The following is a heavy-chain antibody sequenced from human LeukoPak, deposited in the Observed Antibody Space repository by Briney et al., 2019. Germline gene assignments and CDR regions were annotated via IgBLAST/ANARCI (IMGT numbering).Heavy chain of an antibody. D-gene: IGHD3-22*01. Sequence: GGSLRLPCAASGFTFSSYSMNWVRQAPGKGLEWVSYISSSSSTIYYADSVKGRFTISRDNAKNSLYLQMNSLRAEDTAVYYCARVGYYYDSSGYRPLRYWGQGTLVTVSS. V-gene: IGHV3-48*01. CDR2: ISSSSSTI. CDR1: GFTFSSYS. CDR3: ARVGYYYDSSGYRPLRY. J-gene: IGHJ4*02.